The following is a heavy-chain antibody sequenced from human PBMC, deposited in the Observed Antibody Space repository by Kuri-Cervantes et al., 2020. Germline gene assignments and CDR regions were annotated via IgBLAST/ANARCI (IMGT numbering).Heavy chain of an antibody. J-gene: IGHJ4*02. D-gene: IGHD6-13*01. CDR1: GFTFSSYS. V-gene: IGHV3-48*01. CDR2: ISSSSSTI. Sequence: GGSLRLSCVASGFTFSSYSMNWVRQAPGKGLEWVSYISSSSSTIYYADSVKGRFTISRDNSKNTLFLQMNSLRAEDTAVYYCAKDLGIAAAGTVYWGQGTLVTVSS. CDR3: AKDLGIAAAGTVY.